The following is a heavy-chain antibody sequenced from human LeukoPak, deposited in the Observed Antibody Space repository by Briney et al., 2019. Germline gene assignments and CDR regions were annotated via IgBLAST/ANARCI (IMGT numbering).Heavy chain of an antibody. CDR1: GGSISSGGYY. Sequence: PSQTLSLTCTVSGGSISSGGYYWSWIRQHPGKGLEWIGYIYYSGSTYYNPSLKSRVTISVDTSKNQFSLKLSSVTAADTAVYYCARQTVGCGGDCSYFDYWGQGTLVTVSS. J-gene: IGHJ4*02. CDR2: IYYSGST. V-gene: IGHV4-31*03. D-gene: IGHD2-21*02. CDR3: ARQTVGCGGDCSYFDY.